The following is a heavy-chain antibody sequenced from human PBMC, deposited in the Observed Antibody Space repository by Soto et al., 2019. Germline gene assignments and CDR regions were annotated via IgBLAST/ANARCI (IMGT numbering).Heavy chain of an antibody. V-gene: IGHV3-15*01. D-gene: IGHD6-6*01. J-gene: IGHJ4*02. CDR1: GFTFSNAW. Sequence: GGSLRLSCAASGFTFSNAWMSWVRQAPGKGLEWVGRIKSKNDGGTTDYAAPVKGRFTIARDDSKNTLYLQMNSLKTEDTAVYYCTTRSADRPRGYDYWGQGTLVTVSS. CDR3: TTRSADRPRGYDY. CDR2: IKSKNDGGTT.